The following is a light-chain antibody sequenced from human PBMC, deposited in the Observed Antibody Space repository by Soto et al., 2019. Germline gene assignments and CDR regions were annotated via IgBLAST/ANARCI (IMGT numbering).Light chain of an antibody. V-gene: IGKV3-20*01. CDR2: GAS. CDR1: QSVSSSY. J-gene: IGKJ2*01. CDR3: QQYGSSPYT. Sequence: EIVLTQSPGTLSLSPGERATLSCRASQSVSSSYLAWYQQKPGQAPRLLIYGASSRATGIPERFSGSGSGPDFTLTISRLEPDDFAVYYCQQYGSSPYTFGQGTKLEIK.